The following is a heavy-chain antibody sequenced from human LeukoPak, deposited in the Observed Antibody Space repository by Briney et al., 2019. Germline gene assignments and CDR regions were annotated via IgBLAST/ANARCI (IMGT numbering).Heavy chain of an antibody. Sequence: GGSLRLSRVATGFTFGAYSMTWVRQAQGKGVDWVSSISVSGGGTYYADSVRGRFTISRDNSKNTLYLHMNSLRAEDTAVYYCVKDWRDESNCGGDCLQYWGQGTLVTVSS. CDR2: ISVSGGGT. V-gene: IGHV3-23*01. J-gene: IGHJ4*02. CDR1: GFTFGAYS. D-gene: IGHD2-21*02. CDR3: VKDWRDESNCGGDCLQY.